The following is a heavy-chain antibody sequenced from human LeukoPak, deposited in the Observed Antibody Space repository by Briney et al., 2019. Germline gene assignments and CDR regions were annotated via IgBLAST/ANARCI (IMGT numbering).Heavy chain of an antibody. CDR3: ARGPQQLRFLEWPSTYYFDY. V-gene: IGHV1-69*04. J-gene: IGHJ4*02. Sequence: SVKVSCKASGYTFTSYGISWVRQAPGQGLEWMGRIIPILGIANYAQKFQGRVTITADKSTSTAYMELSSLRSEDTAVYYCARGPQQLRFLEWPSTYYFDYWGQGTLVTVSS. D-gene: IGHD3-3*01. CDR1: GYTFTSYG. CDR2: IIPILGIA.